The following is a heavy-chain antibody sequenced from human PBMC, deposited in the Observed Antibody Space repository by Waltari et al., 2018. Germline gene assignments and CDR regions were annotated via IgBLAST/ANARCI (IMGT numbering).Heavy chain of an antibody. CDR3: ARGTSKPASGDY. CDR2: VSAYNGET. Sequence: QVQLVQSGAEVKKPGASVKVSCKTSGYTFSMYGIAWVRPAPGQGFEWIGWVSAYNGETRYTQKIEGRATMSTDSSTNTAYMELRSLRSDDTAVYYCARGTSKPASGDYWGQGTLVTVSS. D-gene: IGHD6-6*01. CDR1: GYTFSMYG. V-gene: IGHV1-18*01. J-gene: IGHJ4*02.